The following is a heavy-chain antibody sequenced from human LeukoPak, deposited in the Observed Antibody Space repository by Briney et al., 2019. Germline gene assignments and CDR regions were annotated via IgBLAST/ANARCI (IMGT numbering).Heavy chain of an antibody. CDR3: ARRGDSSGYCFDY. J-gene: IGHJ4*02. D-gene: IGHD3-22*01. Sequence: GESLKISCKGSGYSFTSYWIGWVRQMPGRGLEWMGIIYPGDSDTRYSPPFQGQVTISADKSISTAYLQWSSLKASDTAMYYCARRGDSSGYCFDYWGQGTLVTVSS. CDR1: GYSFTSYW. V-gene: IGHV5-51*01. CDR2: IYPGDSDT.